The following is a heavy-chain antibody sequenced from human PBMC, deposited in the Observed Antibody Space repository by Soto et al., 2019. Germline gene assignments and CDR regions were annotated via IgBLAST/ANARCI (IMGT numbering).Heavy chain of an antibody. Sequence: PGGSLRLSRAASGFTFSDHYMDWVRQAPGKGLEWVGRSRNKANSYNTEYAASVKGRFTISRDESKNSLYLQMNSLKTEDTAVYYCARFSGSYTRGLDYWGQGTLVTVSS. CDR2: SRNKANSYNT. D-gene: IGHD1-26*01. CDR1: GFTFSDHY. CDR3: ARFSGSYTRGLDY. J-gene: IGHJ4*02. V-gene: IGHV3-72*01.